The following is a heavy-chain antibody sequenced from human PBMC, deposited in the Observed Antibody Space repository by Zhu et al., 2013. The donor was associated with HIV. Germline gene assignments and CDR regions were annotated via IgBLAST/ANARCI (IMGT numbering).Heavy chain of an antibody. V-gene: IGHV1-2*02. CDR1: GYTFTGYY. CDR3: ARGGLVQTGDRLLGDY. Sequence: QVQLVQSGAEVKKPGASVRVSCKGSGYTFTGYYLHWVRQAPGQGLEWMGWINPDNGGTNFAQKFKGRVTVTRDTSVNTAYMELSNLRSDDTALYYCARGGLVQTGDRLLGDYWGQGILVTVSS. CDR2: INPDNGGT. D-gene: IGHD1-1*01. J-gene: IGHJ4*02.